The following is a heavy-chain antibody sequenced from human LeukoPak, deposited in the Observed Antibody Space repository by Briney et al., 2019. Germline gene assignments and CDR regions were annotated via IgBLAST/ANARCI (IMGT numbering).Heavy chain of an antibody. CDR1: GGSISSYY. V-gene: IGHV4-4*07. D-gene: IGHD3-3*01. Sequence: SEALSLTCTVSGGSISSYYWSWIRQPAGKGLEWIGRIYTSGSTNYNPSLKSRVTMSVDTSKNQFSLKLSSVTAADTAVYYCARDLPFWSGYLYFDLWGRGTLVTVSP. CDR2: IYTSGST. CDR3: ARDLPFWSGYLYFDL. J-gene: IGHJ2*01.